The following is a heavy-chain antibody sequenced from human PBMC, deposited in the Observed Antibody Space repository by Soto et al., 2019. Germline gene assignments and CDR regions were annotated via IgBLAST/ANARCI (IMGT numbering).Heavy chain of an antibody. J-gene: IGHJ6*02. CDR1: GGSISSSNYY. D-gene: IGHD4-17*01. CDR3: ARDVNYGSYYYYYGIDV. Sequence: SETLSLTCTVSGGSISSSNYYWGWIRQPPGKGLEWIGSIYYSGSTYYNPSLKSRVTISVDTSKNQFSLKLSSVTAADTAVYYCARDVNYGSYYYYYGIDVWGQGTTVTVSS. V-gene: IGHV4-39*07. CDR2: IYYSGST.